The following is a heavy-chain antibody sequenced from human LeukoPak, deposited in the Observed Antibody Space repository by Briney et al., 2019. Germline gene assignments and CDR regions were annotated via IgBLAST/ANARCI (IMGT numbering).Heavy chain of an antibody. Sequence: GASVKVSCKASGYTFTSYAMHWVRQAPGQRLEWMGWINAGNGNTKYSQEFQGRVTITRDTSASTAYMELSSLRSEDMAVYYCARGGSYYDFWSGYKRGSWFDPWGQGTLVTVSS. CDR3: ARGGSYYDFWSGYKRGSWFDP. CDR1: GYTFTSYA. V-gene: IGHV1-3*03. CDR2: INAGNGNT. D-gene: IGHD3-3*01. J-gene: IGHJ5*02.